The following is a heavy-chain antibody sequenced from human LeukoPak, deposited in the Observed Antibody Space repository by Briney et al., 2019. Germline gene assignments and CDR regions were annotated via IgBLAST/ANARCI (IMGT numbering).Heavy chain of an antibody. V-gene: IGHV1-2*06. CDR3: AKGPYYYDSSSLDY. J-gene: IGHJ4*02. Sequence: ASVKVSCKASGYTFTGYYMHWVRQAPGQGLEWMGRINPNSGGTNYAQKFQGRVTMTRVTSISTAYMELSRLRSDDTAVYYCAKGPYYYDSSSLDYWGQGTLVTVSS. D-gene: IGHD3-22*01. CDR2: INPNSGGT. CDR1: GYTFTGYY.